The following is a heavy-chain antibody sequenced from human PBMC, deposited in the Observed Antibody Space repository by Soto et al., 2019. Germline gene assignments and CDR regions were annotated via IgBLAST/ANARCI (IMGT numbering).Heavy chain of an antibody. CDR1: GYTFTSYA. Sequence: QVQLVQSGAEVKKPGASVKVSCKASGYTFTSYAMHWVRQAPGQRLEWMGWINAGNGNTKYSQKFQGRVTITRDTSASTAYMELSSLRSEDTAVYYCAAYYYGSGGWSPSDAFDIWGQGTMVTVSS. J-gene: IGHJ3*02. CDR2: INAGNGNT. D-gene: IGHD3-10*01. CDR3: AAYYYGSGGWSPSDAFDI. V-gene: IGHV1-3*01.